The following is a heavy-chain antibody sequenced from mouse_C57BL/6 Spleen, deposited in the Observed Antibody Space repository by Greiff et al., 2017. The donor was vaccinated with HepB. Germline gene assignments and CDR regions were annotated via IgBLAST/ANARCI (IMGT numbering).Heavy chain of an antibody. CDR1: GYTFTSYG. J-gene: IGHJ4*01. CDR2: IYPRSGNT. V-gene: IGHV1-81*01. CDR3: ARSSGSEAMDY. Sequence: VKLQESGAELARPGASVKLSCKASGYTFTSYGISWVKQRTGQGLEWIGEIYPRSGNTYYNEKFKGKATLTADKSSSTAYMELRSLTSEDSAVYFCARSSGSEAMDYWGQGTSVTVSS. D-gene: IGHD1-1*01.